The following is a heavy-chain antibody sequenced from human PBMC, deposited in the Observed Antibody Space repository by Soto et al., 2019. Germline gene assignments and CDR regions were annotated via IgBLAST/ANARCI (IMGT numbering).Heavy chain of an antibody. D-gene: IGHD2-2*01. CDR1: GFTFSSYA. Sequence: GGSLRLSCAASGFTFSSYAMSWVRQAPGKGLEWVSAISGSGGSTYYADSVKGRFTISRDNSKNTLYLQMNSLRAEDTAVYYCAKTGAKAAIRHYYYYMDVWGKGTTVTVSS. J-gene: IGHJ6*03. CDR2: ISGSGGST. CDR3: AKTGAKAAIRHYYYYMDV. V-gene: IGHV3-23*01.